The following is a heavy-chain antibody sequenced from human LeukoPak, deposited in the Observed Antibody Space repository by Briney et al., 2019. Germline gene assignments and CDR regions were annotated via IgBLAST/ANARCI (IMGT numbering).Heavy chain of an antibody. J-gene: IGHJ4*02. CDR1: GGTFSSYA. CDR2: IIPILGIA. V-gene: IGHV1-69*04. D-gene: IGHD3-16*02. CDR3: ARGSDYVWGSYRPPPFDY. Sequence: SVKVSCKASGGTFSSYAISWVRQAPGQGLEWMGRIIPILGIANYAQKFQGRVTITADKSTSTAYMELSSLRSEDTAVYYCARGSDYVWGSYRPPPFDYWGQGTLVTVSS.